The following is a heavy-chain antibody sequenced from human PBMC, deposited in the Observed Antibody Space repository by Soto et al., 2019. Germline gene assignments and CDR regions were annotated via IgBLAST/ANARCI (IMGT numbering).Heavy chain of an antibody. Sequence: PSETLSLTCTVSGGSISSGGYYWSWIRQHPGKGLEWIGYIYYSGSTYYNPSLKSRVTISVDTSKNQFSLKLSSVTVADTAVYYCARSGYYYDSSGFLDYWGQGTLVTVSS. CDR2: IYYSGST. D-gene: IGHD3-22*01. J-gene: IGHJ4*02. V-gene: IGHV4-31*03. CDR3: ARSGYYYDSSGFLDY. CDR1: GGSISSGGYY.